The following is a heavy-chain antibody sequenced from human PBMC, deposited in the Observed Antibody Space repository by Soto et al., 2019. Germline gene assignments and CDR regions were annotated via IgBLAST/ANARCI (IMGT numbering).Heavy chain of an antibody. J-gene: IGHJ6*02. CDR2: IITIFGTA. CDR3: ARSVTIFGVVITEDYYGMDV. D-gene: IGHD3-3*01. Sequence: QVQLVQSGAEVKKPGSSVKVSCKASGGTFSSYAISWVRQAPGQGLEWMGGIITIFGTANYAQKFKGRVTITADESTSTAYMELSSLRSEDTAVYYCARSVTIFGVVITEDYYGMDVWGQGTTVTVSS. CDR1: GGTFSSYA. V-gene: IGHV1-69*12.